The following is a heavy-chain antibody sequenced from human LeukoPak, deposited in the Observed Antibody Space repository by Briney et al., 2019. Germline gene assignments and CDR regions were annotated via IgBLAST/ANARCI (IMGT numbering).Heavy chain of an antibody. V-gene: IGHV3-11*01. CDR2: INIGGTNT. CDR1: GFTFNDYY. CDR3: ATDGAGLDT. J-gene: IGHJ5*02. Sequence: GGSLRLSSAASGFTFNDYYMSWIRQAPGKGLEWLSYINIGGTNTHYADSVKGRFTISRDNDKKSLYLEMNNLRAEDTAVYYCATDGAGLDTWGQGVLVTVSS.